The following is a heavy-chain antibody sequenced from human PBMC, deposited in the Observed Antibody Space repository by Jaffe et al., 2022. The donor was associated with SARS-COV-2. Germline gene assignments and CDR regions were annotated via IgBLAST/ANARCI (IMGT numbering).Heavy chain of an antibody. Sequence: QVTLKESGPVLVKPTETLTLTCTVSGFSLSNARMGVSWIRQPPGKALEWLAHIFSNDEKSYSTSLKSRLTISKDTSKSQVVLTMTNMDPVDTATYYCARISFRGYDWFFDYWGQGTLVTVSS. V-gene: IGHV2-26*01. J-gene: IGHJ4*02. CDR2: IFSNDEK. CDR1: GFSLSNARMG. D-gene: IGHD5-12*01. CDR3: ARISFRGYDWFFDY.